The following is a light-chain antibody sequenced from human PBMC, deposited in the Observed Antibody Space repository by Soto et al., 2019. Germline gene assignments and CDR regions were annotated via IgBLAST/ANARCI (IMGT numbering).Light chain of an antibody. V-gene: IGLV2-8*01. CDR1: SSDVGGYNY. J-gene: IGLJ2*01. CDR3: SSYAGSNNPVV. Sequence: QSVLTQPPSASGSPGQSVTISCTGTSSDVGGYNYVSWYQQHPGKAPKLMIYEVSKRPSGVPDRFSGSKSGNTASLTVSGLQAEDEADYYCSSYAGSNNPVVFGGGTKVT. CDR2: EVS.